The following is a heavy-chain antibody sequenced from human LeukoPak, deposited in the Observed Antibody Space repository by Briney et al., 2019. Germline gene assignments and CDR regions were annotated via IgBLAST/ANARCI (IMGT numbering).Heavy chain of an antibody. CDR2: ISYDGSNK. CDR3: ATLPGYFDY. J-gene: IGHJ4*02. CDR1: GFTFGSYG. V-gene: IGHV3-30*03. Sequence: GRSLRLSCAASGFTFGSYGMHWVRQAPGKGLEWVAVISYDGSNKYYADSVKGRFTISRDNSKNTLYLQMNSLRAEDTAVYYCATLPGYFDYWGQGTLVTVSS.